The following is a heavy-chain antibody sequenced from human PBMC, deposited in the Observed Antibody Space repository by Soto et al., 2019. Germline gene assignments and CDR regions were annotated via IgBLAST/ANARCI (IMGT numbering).Heavy chain of an antibody. V-gene: IGHV2-5*02. CDR2: IYWDDDK. CDR3: AHVHYCSAGSCYVDY. D-gene: IGHD2-15*01. J-gene: IGHJ4*02. Sequence: QITLNESGPTLVKPTQTLTLTCTFSGFLLSTSGVGVGWIRQPPGKALEWLALIYWDDDKRYSPSLKSRLTITKDTSNNRVVLTTTNMDPVDTATYYCAHVHYCSAGSCYVDYWGQGTLVTVPS. CDR1: GFLLSTSGVG.